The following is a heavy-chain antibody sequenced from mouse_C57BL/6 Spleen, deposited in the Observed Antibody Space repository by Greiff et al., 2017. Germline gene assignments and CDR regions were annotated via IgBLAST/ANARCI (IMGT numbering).Heavy chain of an antibody. J-gene: IGHJ4*01. Sequence: EVKVVESGGDLVKPGGSLTLSCAASGFTFSSYGMSWVRQPPAKRLVWVATISSGGSYTYSPDSVKGRFTISRDNAKNTLYLQMSSLKSEDTAMYYGARHEITTVARFCYAMDYWGQGTSVTVSS. V-gene: IGHV5-6*01. CDR2: ISSGGSYT. D-gene: IGHD1-1*01. CDR1: GFTFSSYG. CDR3: ARHEITTVARFCYAMDY.